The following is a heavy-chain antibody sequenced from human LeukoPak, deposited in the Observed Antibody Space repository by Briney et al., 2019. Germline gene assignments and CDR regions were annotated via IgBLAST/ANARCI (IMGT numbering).Heavy chain of an antibody. CDR3: AKDNPPSIDYSNSPAGDY. D-gene: IGHD4-11*01. CDR1: GFTFSSYG. J-gene: IGHJ4*02. V-gene: IGHV3-30*02. CDR2: IRYDGSNK. Sequence: GGSLRLSCAASGFTFSSYGMHWVRQAPGKGLEWVAFIRYDGSNKYYADSVKGRFTISRDNSKNTLYLQMNSLRAEDTAVYYCAKDNPPSIDYSNSPAGDYWGQGTLVTVSS.